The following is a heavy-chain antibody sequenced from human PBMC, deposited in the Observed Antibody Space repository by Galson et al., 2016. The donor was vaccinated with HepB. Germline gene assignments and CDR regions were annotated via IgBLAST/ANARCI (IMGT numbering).Heavy chain of an antibody. CDR1: GFSFSNHG. D-gene: IGHD3-3*01. J-gene: IGHJ6*02. CDR2: ISYDGNNK. Sequence: SLRLSCAASGFSFSNHGMHWVRQAPGKGLERVAFISYDGNNKYYADSVKGRFTISRGNSKNTLFLQMNSLRAEDTAVYYCAKVLRGYYDFLFGMDVWGQGTTVTVSS. V-gene: IGHV3-30*18. CDR3: AKVLRGYYDFLFGMDV.